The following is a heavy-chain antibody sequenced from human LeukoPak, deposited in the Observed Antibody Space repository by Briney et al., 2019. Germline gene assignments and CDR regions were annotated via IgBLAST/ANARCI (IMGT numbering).Heavy chain of an antibody. J-gene: IGHJ4*02. D-gene: IGHD6-6*01. CDR3: TTDRRHRGSSLYAYFDY. V-gene: IGHV3-15*01. CDR2: IKSKTDGGTT. CDR1: GFTFSNAW. Sequence: GGPLRLSCAASGFTFSNAWMSWVREAPGKGLEWCGRIKSKTDGGTTDYAAPVKGRFTISRDDSKNTLYLQMNSLKTEHTAVYYCTTDRRHRGSSLYAYFDYWGQGTLVTVSS.